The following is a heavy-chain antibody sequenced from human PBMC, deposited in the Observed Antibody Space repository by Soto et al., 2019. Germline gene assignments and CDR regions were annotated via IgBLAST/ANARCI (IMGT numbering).Heavy chain of an antibody. CDR2: ISGSGGST. Sequence: PGGSLRLSCAASGFTFSSYAMSWVRQAPGKGLEWVSAISGSGGSTYYADSVKGRFTISRDNSKNTLYLQMNSLRAEDTAVYYCARDPPRNGSGWYIWFDPWGQGTLVTVSS. CDR1: GFTFSSYA. J-gene: IGHJ5*02. CDR3: ARDPPRNGSGWYIWFDP. V-gene: IGHV3-23*01. D-gene: IGHD6-19*01.